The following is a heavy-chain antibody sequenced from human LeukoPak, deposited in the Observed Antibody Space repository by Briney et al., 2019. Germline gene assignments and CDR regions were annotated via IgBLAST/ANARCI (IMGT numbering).Heavy chain of an antibody. D-gene: IGHD6-13*01. V-gene: IGHV1-18*01. CDR3: ARDRAAAGTEDWFDP. J-gene: IGHJ5*02. Sequence: ASVKVSCKASGYTFTSYGIGWVRQAPGQGLEWMGWISAYNGNTNYAQKLQGRVTMTTDTSTSTAYMELRSLRSDDTAVYYCARDRAAAGTEDWFDPWGQGTLVTVS. CDR1: GYTFTSYG. CDR2: ISAYNGNT.